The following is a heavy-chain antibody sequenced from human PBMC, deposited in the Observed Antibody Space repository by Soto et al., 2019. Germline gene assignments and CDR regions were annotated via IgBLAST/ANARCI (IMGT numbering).Heavy chain of an antibody. Sequence: SVKVSCKASGVTFNRQDMRWVRQAPGQGLEWMGGIIPMFGTPHYAEKFQDRVTITADESTGTAYLELSSLTSEDTAVYYCATSEGRDGYRFDYWGPGTLVTVSS. CDR2: IIPMFGTP. D-gene: IGHD5-12*01. CDR1: GVTFNRQD. V-gene: IGHV1-69*13. J-gene: IGHJ4*02. CDR3: ATSEGRDGYRFDY.